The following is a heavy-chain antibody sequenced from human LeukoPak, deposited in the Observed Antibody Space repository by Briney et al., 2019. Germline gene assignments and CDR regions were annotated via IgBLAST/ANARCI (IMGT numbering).Heavy chain of an antibody. CDR2: INSDGSST. D-gene: IGHD5-18*01. CDR1: GFTFRGYW. J-gene: IGHJ3*02. CDR3: VRDGYSYGVLLAFAT. Sequence: VGSLPVSHAASGFTFRGYWMHWVRQAPGKGLVWVSRINSDGSSTSYADSVKGRFTISRDSAKNTLYLQMNSLRAEDTAVYYCVRDGYSYGVLLAFATWGLGTLVTVSS. V-gene: IGHV3-74*01.